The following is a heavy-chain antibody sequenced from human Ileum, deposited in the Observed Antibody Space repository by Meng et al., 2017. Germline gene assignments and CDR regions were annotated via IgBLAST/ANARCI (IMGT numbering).Heavy chain of an antibody. CDR3: ARGRDTAKSGY. CDR2: LYYTGTT. J-gene: IGHJ4*02. Sequence: SKTLSLTCTVSGGSISSGNYHWSWFRQHPGKGLEWIGTLYYTGTTYYNPSLMSRPTISLDTSKNQFSLNLNSVTAADTAIYYCARGRDTAKSGYWGQGTLVTVSS. CDR1: GGSISSGNYH. V-gene: IGHV4-31*03. D-gene: IGHD5-18*01.